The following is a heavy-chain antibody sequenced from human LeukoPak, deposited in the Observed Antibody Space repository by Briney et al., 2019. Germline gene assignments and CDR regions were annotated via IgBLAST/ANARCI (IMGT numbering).Heavy chain of an antibody. CDR1: RFTFSSYW. Sequence: GGSLRLSCAASRFTFSSYWMSWVRQAPGKGLEWVANINYDGSEKYYIDSVKGRFTISRDNAKNSLYMQMNSLRAEDTAVYYCARVRVGDTNYFDSWGQGTLVTVSS. V-gene: IGHV3-7*04. CDR3: ARVRVGDTNYFDS. CDR2: INYDGSEK. J-gene: IGHJ4*02. D-gene: IGHD1-26*01.